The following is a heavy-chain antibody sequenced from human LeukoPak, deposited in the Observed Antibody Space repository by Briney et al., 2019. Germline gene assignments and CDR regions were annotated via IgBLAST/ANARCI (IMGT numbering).Heavy chain of an antibody. V-gene: IGHV3-9*01. CDR3: AKERYAAAGSFDY. CDR1: GFTFDDYG. D-gene: IGHD6-13*01. J-gene: IGHJ4*02. Sequence: GRSLRLSCAASGFTFDDYGMHWVRQAPGKGLEWVSGISWNSGSIGYADSVKGRSTISRDNARNSLYLQMNSLRPEDTALYYCAKERYAAAGSFDYWGQGTLVTVSS. CDR2: ISWNSGSI.